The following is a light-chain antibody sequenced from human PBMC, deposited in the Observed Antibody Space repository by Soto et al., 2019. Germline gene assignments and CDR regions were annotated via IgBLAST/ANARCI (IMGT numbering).Light chain of an antibody. Sequence: IQMTQPPSPLLAYVADRVSITCRASQSITMYLNWYRQKSGKAPKLLIYDTSNLLSGVPPRFTGSGSGTDFTLTITSLQPEDSATYYCQQSYNNPQTFGQGTKVDIK. CDR2: DTS. CDR1: QSITMY. CDR3: QQSYNNPQT. V-gene: IGKV1-39*01. J-gene: IGKJ1*01.